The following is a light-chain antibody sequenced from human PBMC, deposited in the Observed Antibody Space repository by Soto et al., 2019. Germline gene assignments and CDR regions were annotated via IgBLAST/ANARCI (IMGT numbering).Light chain of an antibody. V-gene: IGKV3-15*01. Sequence: EIVMTQSPATLSVSPGERATLSCRAGQSVSSNLAWYQQKPGQAPRLLIYGASTRATGIPARFSGSGSGTDFTLTISSLQSEDFAVYYCQQYNNWPQTFGQGTKVEIK. CDR3: QQYNNWPQT. CDR2: GAS. J-gene: IGKJ1*01. CDR1: QSVSSN.